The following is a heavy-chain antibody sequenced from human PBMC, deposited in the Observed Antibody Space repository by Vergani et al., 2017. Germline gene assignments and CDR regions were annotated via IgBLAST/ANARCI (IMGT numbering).Heavy chain of an antibody. V-gene: IGHV3-30*03. D-gene: IGHD1-1*01. CDR3: ATKSCGTPGCQIGYFRE. CDR1: GFTSSYYG. Sequence: QVHLVESGGGVVQPGRSLRLSCVVSGFTSSYYGMHWVRQAPGKGLEWVAVISYDGTQKYYADSAKGRFTISRDNSKSTLYQQMNSLRTEDTAVYYCATKSCGTPGCQIGYFREWGQGTLVTVSS. CDR2: ISYDGTQK. J-gene: IGHJ1*01.